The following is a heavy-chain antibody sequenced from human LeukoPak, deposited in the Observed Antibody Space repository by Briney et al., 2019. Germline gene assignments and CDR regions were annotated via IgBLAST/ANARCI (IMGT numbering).Heavy chain of an antibody. J-gene: IGHJ4*02. CDR1: GFTFSSYS. V-gene: IGHV3-48*01. Sequence: GGSLRLSCAASGFTFSSYSMNWVRQAPGKGLEWVSYISSSSSTIYYADSVKGRFTISRDNAKNSLYLQMNSLRAEDTAVYYCARDLDYGDCILPIDYWGQGTLVTVSS. CDR2: ISSSSSTI. CDR3: ARDLDYGDCILPIDY. D-gene: IGHD4-17*01.